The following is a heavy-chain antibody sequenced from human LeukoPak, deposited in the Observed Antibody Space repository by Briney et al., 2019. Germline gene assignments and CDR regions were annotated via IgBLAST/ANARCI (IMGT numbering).Heavy chain of an antibody. CDR2: ISAYNGNT. V-gene: IGHV1-18*01. Sequence: GASVTVSCTASGYTFTIYGISWVRQAPGQGLEWMGWISAYNGNTNYAQKLQGRVTMTTDTSTSTAYMELRSLRSDDTAVYYCARVEGFLESSYYYYGMDVWGQGTTVTVSS. CDR3: ARVEGFLESSYYYYGMDV. J-gene: IGHJ6*02. D-gene: IGHD3-3*01. CDR1: GYTFTIYG.